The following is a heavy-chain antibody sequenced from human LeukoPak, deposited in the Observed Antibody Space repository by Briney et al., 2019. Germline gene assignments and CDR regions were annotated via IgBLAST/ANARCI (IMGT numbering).Heavy chain of an antibody. V-gene: IGHV1-69*06. J-gene: IGHJ4*02. D-gene: IGHD3-22*01. CDR2: IIPIFGTA. CDR1: GGTFSSYA. CDR3: ARVMGQTYYYDSSGYYLDY. Sequence: ASVKVSCKASGGTFSSYAISWVRQAPGQGLEWMGGIIPIFGTANYAQKFQGRVTITADKSTSTAYMELSSLRSEDTAVYYCARVMGQTYYYDSSGYYLDYWGQGTLVTVSS.